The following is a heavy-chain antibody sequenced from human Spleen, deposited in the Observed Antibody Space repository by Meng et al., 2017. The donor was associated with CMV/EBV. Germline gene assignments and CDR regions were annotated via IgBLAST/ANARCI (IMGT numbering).Heavy chain of an antibody. CDR3: ARRPWGGLDY. V-gene: IGHV4-34*01. CDR2: INHSGST. D-gene: IGHD3-16*01. J-gene: IGHJ4*02. Sequence: SETLSLTCAVYGGSFSGYYWSWIRQPPGKGLEWIGEINHSGSTNYNPSLRSRVTLSLDTSKNQFSLKLSSVTAADTAVYYCARRPWGGLDYWGQGALVTVSS. CDR1: GGSFSGYY.